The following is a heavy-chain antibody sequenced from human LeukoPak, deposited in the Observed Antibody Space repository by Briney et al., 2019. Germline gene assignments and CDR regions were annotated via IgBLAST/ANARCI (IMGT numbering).Heavy chain of an antibody. CDR1: GFTFSSYE. D-gene: IGHD5-18*01. CDR2: ISSSGSTI. V-gene: IGHV3-48*03. J-gene: IGHJ4*02. CDR3: ARALTTTMAPG. Sequence: GGSLRPSCAASGFTFSSYEMNWVRQAPGKGLEWVSYISSSGSTIYYADSVKGRFTISRDNAKNSLYLQMNSLRADDTAVYYCARALTTTMAPGGGQGTLVTVSS.